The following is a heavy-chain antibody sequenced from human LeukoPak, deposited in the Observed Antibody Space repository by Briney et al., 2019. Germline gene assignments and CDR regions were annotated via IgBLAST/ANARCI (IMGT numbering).Heavy chain of an antibody. V-gene: IGHV3-20*04. CDR1: GFTSDAYG. Sequence: GGSLRLPCAASGFTSDAYGLSWVRPAPPKGLGWGSGIYWNGGSTGYAGSVKGRFTISRDNTMNSLYLQMNSLIAEDSVFYYCTRVPDGYSSSGYGFAFASWSQGPMATVTS. D-gene: IGHD6-13*01. J-gene: IGHJ3*01. CDR2: IYWNGGST. CDR3: TRVPDGYSSSGYGFAFAS.